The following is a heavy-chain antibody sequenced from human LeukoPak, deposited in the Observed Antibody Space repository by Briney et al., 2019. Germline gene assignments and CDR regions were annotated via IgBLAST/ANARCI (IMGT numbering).Heavy chain of an antibody. CDR2: INPNSGGT. D-gene: IGHD1-26*01. Sequence: GASVKVSCMASGYTFTGYYMHWVRQAPGQGLEWMGWINPNSGGTNYAQTFQGRVTMTRDTSISTASMELSRLRSDDTAVYYCASAKGATGSGSYLYYYYGMDVWGQGTTVTVSS. J-gene: IGHJ6*02. V-gene: IGHV1-2*02. CDR1: GYTFTGYY. CDR3: ASAKGATGSGSYLYYYYGMDV.